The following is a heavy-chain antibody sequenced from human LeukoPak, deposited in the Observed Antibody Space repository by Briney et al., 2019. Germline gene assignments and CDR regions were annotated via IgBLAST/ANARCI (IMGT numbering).Heavy chain of an antibody. CDR2: INPNSGGT. D-gene: IGHD3-22*01. CDR1: GYTFTGYY. CDR3: ARGPQDITMIIVSLLLH. J-gene: IGHJ1*01. V-gene: IGHV1-2*02. Sequence: GASVKVSCKASGYTFTGYYMHWVRQAPAQGLEWMGWINPNSGGTNYAQKFQGRVTMTRDTSISTGYMELSRLRSDDTAVYYCARGPQDITMIIVSLLLHWGQGTLVTVSS.